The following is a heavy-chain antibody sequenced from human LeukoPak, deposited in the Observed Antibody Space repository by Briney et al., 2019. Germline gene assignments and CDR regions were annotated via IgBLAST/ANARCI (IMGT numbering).Heavy chain of an antibody. V-gene: IGHV3-33*01. Sequence: GGSLRLSCAASGFTFSSYGMHWVRQAPGKGLEWVAVIWYDGSNKYYADSVKGRFTTSRDNSKNTLYLQMNSLRAEDTAVYYCARDFSSSSERDYYYYGMDVWGQGTTVTVSS. CDR3: ARDFSSSSERDYYYYGMDV. CDR2: IWYDGSNK. J-gene: IGHJ6*02. D-gene: IGHD6-6*01. CDR1: GFTFSSYG.